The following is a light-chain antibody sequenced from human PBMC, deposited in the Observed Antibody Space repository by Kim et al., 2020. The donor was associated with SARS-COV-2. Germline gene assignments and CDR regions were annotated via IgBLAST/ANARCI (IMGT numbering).Light chain of an antibody. CDR1: QDIRNY. J-gene: IGKJ1*01. Sequence: DIQMTQSPSSLSASVGDRVTITCQASQDIRNYLNWYQQKPGKAPKLLIYGASNLETGVPSRFSGSGSGTHFTFTIRSLQPGDIATYFCQQYDSFPWTFGQGTKVDIK. CDR2: GAS. V-gene: IGKV1-33*01. CDR3: QQYDSFPWT.